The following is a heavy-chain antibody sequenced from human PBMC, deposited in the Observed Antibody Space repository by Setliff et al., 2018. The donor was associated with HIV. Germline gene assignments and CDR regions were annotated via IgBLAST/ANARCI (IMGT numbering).Heavy chain of an antibody. CDR1: GFSFKDCA. CDR3: VKGKRSDSTSGWGYYLDA. V-gene: IGHV3-9*01. Sequence: GGSLRLSCVASGFSFKDCAMHGVRLAPGKGLEWVSGIRWDIGTKQYAASVRGRLTISRDNAKKSLYLEMDSLRPEDSAFYYCVKGKRSDSTSGWGYYLDAWGKGTTVTVAS. D-gene: IGHD6-19*01. CDR2: IRWDIGTK. J-gene: IGHJ6*03.